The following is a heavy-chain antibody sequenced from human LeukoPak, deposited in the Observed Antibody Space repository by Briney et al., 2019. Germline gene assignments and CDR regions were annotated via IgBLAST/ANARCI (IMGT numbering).Heavy chain of an antibody. J-gene: IGHJ5*02. V-gene: IGHV4-31*03. CDR2: IYYSGNT. Sequence: PSETLSLTCTVSGASISSGSYYWSWIRQHPGKGLEWIGYIYYSGNTYYNPSLESRVTISVDTSKSQFSLKLSSVTAADTAVYYCARRYGSGTEWFDPWGQGTLVTVSS. CDR3: ARRYGSGTEWFDP. CDR1: GASISSGSYY. D-gene: IGHD3-10*01.